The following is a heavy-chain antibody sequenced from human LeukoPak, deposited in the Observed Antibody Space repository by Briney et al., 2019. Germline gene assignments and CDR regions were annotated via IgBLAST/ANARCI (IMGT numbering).Heavy chain of an antibody. D-gene: IGHD5-12*01. CDR2: ISAYNGNT. CDR3: ARVSGYDLLDAFDI. Sequence: GASVKVSCKASGYTFTSYGISWVRQAPGQGLEWMGWISAYNGNTNYAQKLQGRVTMTTDTSTSTAYMELRSLRSDNTAVYYCARVSGYDLLDAFDIWGQGTMVTVSS. J-gene: IGHJ3*02. V-gene: IGHV1-18*01. CDR1: GYTFTSYG.